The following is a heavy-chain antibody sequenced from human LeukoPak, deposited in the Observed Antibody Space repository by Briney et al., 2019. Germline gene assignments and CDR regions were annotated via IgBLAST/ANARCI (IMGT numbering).Heavy chain of an antibody. D-gene: IGHD3-16*02. J-gene: IGHJ6*02. CDR1: GFTFSSYA. V-gene: IGHV3-23*01. CDR3: ARSEPIYDYVWGSYPLAYYYGMDV. Sequence: GGSPRLSCAASGFTFSSYAMSWVRQAPGKGLEWVSAISGSGGSTYYADSVKGRFTISRDNSKNTLYLQMNSLRAEDTAVYYCARSEPIYDYVWGSYPLAYYYGMDVWGQGTTVTVSS. CDR2: ISGSGGST.